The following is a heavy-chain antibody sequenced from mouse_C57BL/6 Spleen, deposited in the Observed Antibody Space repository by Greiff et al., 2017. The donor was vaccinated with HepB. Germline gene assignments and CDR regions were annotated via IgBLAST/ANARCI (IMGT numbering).Heavy chain of an antibody. D-gene: IGHD3-1*01. V-gene: IGHV1-52*01. CDR2: IDPSDSET. Sequence: QVHVKQPGAELVRPGSSVKLSCKASGYTFTSYWMHWVKQRPIQGLEWIGNIDPSDSETHYNQKFKDKATLTVDKSSSTAYMQLSSLTSEDSAVYYCARAREAGTGAWFAYWGQGTLVTVSA. CDR3: ARAREAGTGAWFAY. J-gene: IGHJ3*01. CDR1: GYTFTSYW.